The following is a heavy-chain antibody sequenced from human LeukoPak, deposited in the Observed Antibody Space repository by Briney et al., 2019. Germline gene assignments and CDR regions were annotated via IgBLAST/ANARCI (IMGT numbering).Heavy chain of an antibody. J-gene: IGHJ4*02. CDR3: SREWGNGNDLRPDS. CDR2: IRSSIYGGTP. CDR1: GFTFREFA. Sequence: GGSLRLSCTSSGFTFREFAVSWFRQAPGKGLEWIGYIRSSIYGGTPKAAASVKGRFIFSRDDSKGVAYLRMNSLKTDDTAVYYCSREWGNGNDLRPDSWGQGTLVTVSS. D-gene: IGHD1-1*01. V-gene: IGHV3-49*03.